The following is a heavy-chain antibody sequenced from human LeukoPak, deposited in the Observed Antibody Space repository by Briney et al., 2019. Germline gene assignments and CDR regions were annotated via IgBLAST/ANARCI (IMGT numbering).Heavy chain of an antibody. D-gene: IGHD6-13*01. CDR3: ARVALPPGYSSSWYTGRLRFYFDY. CDR2: IYSGGST. V-gene: IGHV3-53*01. J-gene: IGHJ4*02. Sequence: GGSLRLSCAASGFTFSSNYMSWVRQAPGKGLEWVSVIYSGGSTYYADSVKGRFTISRDNSKNTLYLQMNSLRAEDTAVYYCARVALPPGYSSSWYTGRLRFYFDYWGQGTLVTVSS. CDR1: GFTFSSNY.